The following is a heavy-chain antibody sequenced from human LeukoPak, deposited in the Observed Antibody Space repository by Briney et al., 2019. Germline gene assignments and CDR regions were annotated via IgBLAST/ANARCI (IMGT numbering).Heavy chain of an antibody. CDR1: GFTFSSYA. Sequence: PGGSLRLSCAASGFTFSSYAMHWVRQAPGKGLEWVAVISYDGSNKYYADSVKGRFTISRDNSKNTLYLQMNSLRAEDTAVYYCASLVYCSGGSCYEPDPPYFDYWGQGTLVTVSS. V-gene: IGHV3-30-3*01. D-gene: IGHD2-15*01. J-gene: IGHJ4*02. CDR2: ISYDGSNK. CDR3: ASLVYCSGGSCYEPDPPYFDY.